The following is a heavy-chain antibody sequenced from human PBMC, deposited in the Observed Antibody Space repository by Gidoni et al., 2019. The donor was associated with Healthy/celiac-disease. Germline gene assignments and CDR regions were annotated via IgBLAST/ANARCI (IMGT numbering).Heavy chain of an antibody. V-gene: IGHV1-8*01. CDR2: MNPNSGNT. J-gene: IGHJ5*02. Sequence: QVQLVQSGAEVKKPGASVKVSCKASGYTFTSYDINWVRQATGQGLEWMGWMNPNSGNTGYAQKFQGRVTMTRNTSISTAYMELSSPRSEDTAVYYCARGDWIVGATGSWFDPWGQGTLVTVSS. D-gene: IGHD1-26*01. CDR3: ARGDWIVGATGSWFDP. CDR1: GYTFTSYD.